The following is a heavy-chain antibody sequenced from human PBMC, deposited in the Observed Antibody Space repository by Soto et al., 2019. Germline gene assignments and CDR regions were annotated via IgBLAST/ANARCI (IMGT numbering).Heavy chain of an antibody. D-gene: IGHD1-26*01. CDR2: MSSDGSKI. J-gene: IGHJ4*02. V-gene: IGHV3-30*18. Sequence: QVQLVESGGGAVQPGESLRLSCVASGFDFTYYAMHWVRQAPGKGLESVAVMSSDGSKIHHTDSVKGRLTISRDNSKKTLYLQMNSLRKEDTAVYFCAKDEGVGGTLGLFDYWGQGTMVSVSS. CDR1: GFDFTYYA. CDR3: AKDEGVGGTLGLFDY.